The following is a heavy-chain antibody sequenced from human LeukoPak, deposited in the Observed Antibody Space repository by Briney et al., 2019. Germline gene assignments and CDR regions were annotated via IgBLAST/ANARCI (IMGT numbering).Heavy chain of an antibody. CDR3: AKDNSRGLSGYYYS. J-gene: IGHJ4*02. CDR2: ISGGGSST. V-gene: IGHV3-23*01. D-gene: IGHD3-22*01. Sequence: GGSLGLSCAASGFTFSSYAMSWVRQAPGKGLEWVSAISGGGSSTYYADSVKGRFTITRDNSKNTLYLQMNSLRAEDTAIYYCAKDNSRGLSGYYYSWGQGTLVTVSS. CDR1: GFTFSSYA.